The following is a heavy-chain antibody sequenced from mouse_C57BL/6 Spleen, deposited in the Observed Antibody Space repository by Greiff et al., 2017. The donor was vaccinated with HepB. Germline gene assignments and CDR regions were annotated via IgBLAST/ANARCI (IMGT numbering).Heavy chain of an antibody. D-gene: IGHD2-1*01. V-gene: IGHV1-82*01. Sequence: QVQLQRSGPELVKPGASVKISCKASGYAFSSSWMNWVKQRPGKGLEWIGRIYPGDGDTNYNGKFKGKATLTADKSSSTAYMQLSSLTSEDSAVYFCARFDLLYAMDYWGQGTSVTVSS. CDR3: ARFDLLYAMDY. CDR1: GYAFSSSW. CDR2: IYPGDGDT. J-gene: IGHJ4*01.